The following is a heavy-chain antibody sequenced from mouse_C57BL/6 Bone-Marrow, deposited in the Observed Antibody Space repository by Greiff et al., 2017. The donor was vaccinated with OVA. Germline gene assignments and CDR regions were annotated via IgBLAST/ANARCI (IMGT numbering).Heavy chain of an antibody. Sequence: EVHLVESGGDLVKPGGSLKLSCAASGFTFSSYGMSWVRQTPDKRLEWVATISSGGSYTYYPDSVKGRFTISRDNAKNTLYLQMSSLKSEDTAMYYCARPSSSFAYWGQGTLVTVSA. CDR3: ARPSSSFAY. J-gene: IGHJ3*01. CDR2: ISSGGSYT. CDR1: GFTFSSYG. D-gene: IGHD1-1*01. V-gene: IGHV5-6*01.